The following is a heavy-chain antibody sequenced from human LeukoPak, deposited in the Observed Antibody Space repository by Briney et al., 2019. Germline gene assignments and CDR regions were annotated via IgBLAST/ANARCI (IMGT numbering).Heavy chain of an antibody. V-gene: IGHV4-39*01. CDR1: GGSISSSSYY. CDR2: IYYSGST. D-gene: IGHD2-2*01. J-gene: IGHJ4*02. Sequence: SETLSLTCTVSGGSISSSSYYWGWIRQPPGKGLEWIGSIYYSGSTYYNPSLKSRVTISVDTSKNQFSLKLSSVTAADTAVNYCARQGEDIVVVPAAIAGVDFDYWGQGTLVTVSS. CDR3: ARQGEDIVVVPAAIAGVDFDY.